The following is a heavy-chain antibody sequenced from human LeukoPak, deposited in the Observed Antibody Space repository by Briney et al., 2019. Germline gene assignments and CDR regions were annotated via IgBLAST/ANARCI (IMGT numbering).Heavy chain of an antibody. J-gene: IGHJ4*02. V-gene: IGHV1-8*01. CDR2: MNPNSGNT. D-gene: IGHD2-2*01. CDR1: GYTFTSYD. Sequence: GASVKVSCKASGYTFTSYDINWVRQATGQGLEWMGWMNPNSGNTGYAQKFQGRVTMTRNTSISTAYLELSSLRSEDTAVYYCAPMDDLEDIVVVPAAPYFDYWGQGTLVTVSS. CDR3: APMDDLEDIVVVPAAPYFDY.